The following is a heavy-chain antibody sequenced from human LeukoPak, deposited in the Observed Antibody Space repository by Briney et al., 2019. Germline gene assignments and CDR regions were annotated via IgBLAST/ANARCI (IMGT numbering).Heavy chain of an antibody. V-gene: IGHV1-2*02. Sequence: ASVKVSCKASGYTFTGYFVHWVRQAPGQGLQWMGWINPNSGGTNYAQKFQGRVTMTRDTSISTAYMELSRLRSDDTAVYYCASSAGSGWYSPYYYYYYMDVWGKGTTVTVSS. J-gene: IGHJ6*03. CDR1: GYTFTGYF. CDR2: INPNSGGT. D-gene: IGHD6-19*01. CDR3: ASSAGSGWYSPYYYYYYMDV.